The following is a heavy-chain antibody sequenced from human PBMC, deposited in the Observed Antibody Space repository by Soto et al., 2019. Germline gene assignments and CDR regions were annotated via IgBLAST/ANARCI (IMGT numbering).Heavy chain of an antibody. D-gene: IGHD6-19*01. CDR1: GFTFSSYG. CDR3: AKDSSYSSGWVD. V-gene: IGHV3-30*18. J-gene: IGHJ4*02. CDR2: ISYDGSNK. Sequence: QVQLVESGGGVVQPGRSLRLSCAASGFTFSSYGMHWVRQASGKGLEWVAVISYDGSNKYYADSVKGRFTISRDNSKNTLYLQMNSLRAEDTAVYYCAKDSSYSSGWVDWGQGTLVTVSS.